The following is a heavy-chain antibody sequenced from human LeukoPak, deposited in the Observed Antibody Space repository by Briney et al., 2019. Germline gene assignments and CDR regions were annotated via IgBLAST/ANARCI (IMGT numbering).Heavy chain of an antibody. J-gene: IGHJ4*02. V-gene: IGHV3-30*02. CDR3: AKDRDVVVTALWFDY. Sequence: GGSLRLSCAASGFTFSSYGMHWVRQAPGKGLEWVAFIRYDGSNKYYADSVKGRFTISRDNSKNTLYLQMNSLRAEDTAVYYCAKDRDVVVTALWFDYWGQGTLVTVSS. CDR1: GFTFSSYG. D-gene: IGHD2-21*02. CDR2: IRYDGSNK.